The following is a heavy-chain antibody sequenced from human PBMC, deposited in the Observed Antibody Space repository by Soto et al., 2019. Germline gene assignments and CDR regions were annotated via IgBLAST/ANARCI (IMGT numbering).Heavy chain of an antibody. V-gene: IGHV3-74*01. CDR3: ARGLGYDILTGPTYYYYGMDV. J-gene: IGHJ6*02. CDR1: GFTFSNYW. Sequence: PGGSLRLSCAASGFTFSNYWMHWVRQVPGKGLVWVSRINSDGSSTSYADSVKGRFTISRDNAKNTLYLQMNSLRAEDTAVYYCARGLGYDILTGPTYYYYGMDVWGQGTTVTVSS. CDR2: INSDGSST. D-gene: IGHD3-9*01.